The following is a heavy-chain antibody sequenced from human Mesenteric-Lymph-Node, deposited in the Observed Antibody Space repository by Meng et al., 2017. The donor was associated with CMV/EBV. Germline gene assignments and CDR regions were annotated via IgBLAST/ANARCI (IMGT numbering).Heavy chain of an antibody. V-gene: IGHV3-30*02. CDR3: TTVGIVDP. Sequence: GESLKISCAASGFTFSSYGMHWVRQAPGKGLEWVAFIRYDGSNKYYADSVKGRFTISRDNSKNTLYLQMNSLKSEDTAVYYCTTVGIVDPWGQGTLVTVSS. CDR2: IRYDGSNK. D-gene: IGHD1-26*01. J-gene: IGHJ5*02. CDR1: GFTFSSYG.